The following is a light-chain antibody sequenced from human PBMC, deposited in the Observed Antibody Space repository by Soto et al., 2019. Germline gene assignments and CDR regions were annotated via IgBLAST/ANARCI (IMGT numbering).Light chain of an antibody. J-gene: IGKJ4*01. V-gene: IGKV3-11*01. CDR2: DAS. CDR1: QSVSSY. CDR3: HQRSNWPPLT. Sequence: EIVLTQSPATLSLSPGERATVSCRASQSVSSYLAWYQQKPGQAPRLLIYDASNRATVIPARFSGSGSGTDFTLTISSLEPEDFAVYYCHQRSNWPPLTFGGGTKLDIK.